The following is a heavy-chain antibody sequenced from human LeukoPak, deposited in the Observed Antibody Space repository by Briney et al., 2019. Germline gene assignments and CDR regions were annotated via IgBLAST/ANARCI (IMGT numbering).Heavy chain of an antibody. Sequence: ASVKVSCKASGGTFSSYAISWVRQAPGQGLEWMGWISAYNGNTNYAQKLQGRVTMTTDTSTSTAYMELRSLRSDDTAVYYCARGGRDFWSGYYRDWGQGTLVTVSS. J-gene: IGHJ4*02. CDR1: GGTFSSYA. CDR3: ARGGRDFWSGYYRD. V-gene: IGHV1-18*01. D-gene: IGHD3-3*01. CDR2: ISAYNGNT.